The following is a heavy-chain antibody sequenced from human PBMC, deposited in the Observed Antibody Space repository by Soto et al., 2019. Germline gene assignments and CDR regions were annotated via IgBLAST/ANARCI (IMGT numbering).Heavy chain of an antibody. CDR1: GFTFSSYS. J-gene: IGHJ4*02. D-gene: IGHD3-16*02. Sequence: EVQLVESGGGLVKPGGSLRLSCAASGFTFSSYSMNWVRQAPGKGLEWVSTISSSSTYIYYADSVKGRFTISRDNAKNTLYLQMNRLRVDDTAVYYCARELSLGNPGDFDYWGQGTLVTVSS. CDR3: ARELSLGNPGDFDY. V-gene: IGHV3-21*01. CDR2: ISSSSTYI.